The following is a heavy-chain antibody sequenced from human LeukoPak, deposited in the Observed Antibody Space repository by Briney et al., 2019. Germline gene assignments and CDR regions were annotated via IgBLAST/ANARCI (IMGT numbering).Heavy chain of an antibody. CDR2: IWYDGSNR. Sequence: PEGSLRLSCAASGFTFRNHGMHWVRQAPGKGLERVAVIWYDGSNRYYADSAKGRFTISRDNSKNTLYLQMNSLRAEDTAVYYCAKDLYQGSSWYLHYYYGMDVWGQGTTVTVSS. D-gene: IGHD6-13*01. V-gene: IGHV3-30*02. CDR1: GFTFRNHG. J-gene: IGHJ6*02. CDR3: AKDLYQGSSWYLHYYYGMDV.